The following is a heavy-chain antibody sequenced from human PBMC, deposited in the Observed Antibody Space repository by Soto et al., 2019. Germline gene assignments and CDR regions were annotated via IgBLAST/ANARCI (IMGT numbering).Heavy chain of an antibody. Sequence: PGGSLRLSCAASGFTFSSYWVSWVRQAPGKGLEWVANIKQDGSEKYYVDSVKGRFTISRDNAKNSLYLQMNSLRAEDTAVYYCARVDCTNGVCYKGYYYGMDVWGQGTTVTVSS. V-gene: IGHV3-7*03. J-gene: IGHJ6*02. CDR1: GFTFSSYW. CDR3: ARVDCTNGVCYKGYYYGMDV. CDR2: IKQDGSEK. D-gene: IGHD2-8*01.